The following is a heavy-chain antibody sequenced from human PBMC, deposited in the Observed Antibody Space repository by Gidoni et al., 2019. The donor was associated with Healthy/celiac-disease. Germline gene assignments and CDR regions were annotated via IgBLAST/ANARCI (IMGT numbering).Heavy chain of an antibody. Sequence: QVQLVQSGAEVKKPGSSVKVSCKASGGTFSSYAISWVRQAPGQGLEWMGGIIPIFGTANYAQKFQGRVTITADESTSTAYMELSSLRSEDTAVYYCARDRMDIVAIKTEKYYGMDVWGQGTTVTVSS. D-gene: IGHD5-12*01. CDR1: GGTFSSYA. CDR2: IIPIFGTA. V-gene: IGHV1-69*01. J-gene: IGHJ6*02. CDR3: ARDRMDIVAIKTEKYYGMDV.